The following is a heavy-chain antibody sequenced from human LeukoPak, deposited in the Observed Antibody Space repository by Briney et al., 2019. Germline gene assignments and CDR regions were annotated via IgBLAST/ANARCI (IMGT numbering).Heavy chain of an antibody. CDR1: GGTFSSYA. Sequence: ASVKVSCKASGGTFSSYAISWVRQAPGQGLEWMGGIIPIFGTANYAQKFQGRVTITADESTSTAYMELSSLRSEDTAVYCCARDHYLLGGDGEVTTGWFDPWGQGTLVTVSS. V-gene: IGHV1-69*13. CDR2: IIPIFGTA. J-gene: IGHJ5*02. CDR3: ARDHYLLGGDGEVTTGWFDP. D-gene: IGHD4-11*01.